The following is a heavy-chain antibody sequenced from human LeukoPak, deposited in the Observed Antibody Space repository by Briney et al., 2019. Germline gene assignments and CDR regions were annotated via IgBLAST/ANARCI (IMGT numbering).Heavy chain of an antibody. CDR1: GGTFSSYA. V-gene: IGHV1-69*05. CDR2: IIPIFGTA. D-gene: IGHD3-10*01. Sequence: GASVKVSCKASGGTFSSYAISWVRQAPGQGLEWMGRIIPIFGTANYAQKFQGRVTITTDESTSTAYMELSSLRSEDTAVYYCASFWGYGSGSFDYWGQGTLVTVSS. J-gene: IGHJ4*02. CDR3: ASFWGYGSGSFDY.